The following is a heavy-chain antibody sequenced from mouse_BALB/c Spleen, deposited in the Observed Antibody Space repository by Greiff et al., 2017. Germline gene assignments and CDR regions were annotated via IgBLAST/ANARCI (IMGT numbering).Heavy chain of an antibody. CDR1: GYAFSSYW. J-gene: IGHJ4*01. Sequence: QVQLKESGAELVRPGSSVKISCKASGYAFSSYWMNWVKQRPGQGLEWIGQIYPGDGDTNYNGKFKSKATLTVDKSSSTAYMQLSSLTSEDSAVYYCARAGDYWGQGTSVTVSS. CDR2: IYPGDGDT. V-gene: IGHV1-80*01. CDR3: ARAGDY.